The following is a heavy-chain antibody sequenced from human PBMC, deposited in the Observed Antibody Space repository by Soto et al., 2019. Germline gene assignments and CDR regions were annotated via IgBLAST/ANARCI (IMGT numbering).Heavy chain of an antibody. D-gene: IGHD2-2*01. CDR3: ASQASQYCSSTSCYAGWFDP. V-gene: IGHV4-59*08. CDR1: GGSISSYY. Sequence: SETLSLTCTVSGGSISSYYWSWIRQPPGKGLEWIGYIYYSGSTNYNPSLKSRVTISVDTSKNQFSLKLSSVTAADTAVYYCASQASQYCSSTSCYAGWFDPWGQGTLVTVSS. CDR2: IYYSGST. J-gene: IGHJ5*02.